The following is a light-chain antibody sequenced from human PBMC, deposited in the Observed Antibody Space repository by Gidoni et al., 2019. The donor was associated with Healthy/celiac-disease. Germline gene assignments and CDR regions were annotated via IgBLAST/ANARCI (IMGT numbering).Light chain of an antibody. CDR3: QQYNNWPPLP. V-gene: IGKV3-15*01. CDR1: QSVSSN. Sequence: EIVMTQSPATLSVSPGERATLSCRASQSVSSNLAWYQQKPGQAPRLLIYGASTRATGIPASFSGSVSGTEFTLTISSLQSEDFAVYYCQQYNNWPPLPFGGXTKVEIK. J-gene: IGKJ4*01. CDR2: GAS.